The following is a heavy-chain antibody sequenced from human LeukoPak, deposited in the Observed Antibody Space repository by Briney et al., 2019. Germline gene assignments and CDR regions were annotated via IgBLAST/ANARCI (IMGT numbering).Heavy chain of an antibody. D-gene: IGHD2-15*01. CDR1: GYTFTNYA. Sequence: ASVKVSCKTSGYTFTNYAIHWVRQAPGQRLEWMGWINPNSGGTNYAQKFQGRVTMTRDTSISTAYMELSRLRSDDTAVYYCASRGYCSGGSCPGLDYWGQGTLVTVSS. CDR3: ASRGYCSGGSCPGLDY. V-gene: IGHV1-2*02. CDR2: INPNSGGT. J-gene: IGHJ4*02.